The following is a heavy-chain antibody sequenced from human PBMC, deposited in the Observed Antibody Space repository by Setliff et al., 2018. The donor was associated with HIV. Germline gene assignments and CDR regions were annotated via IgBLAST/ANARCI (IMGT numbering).Heavy chain of an antibody. Sequence: SVKVSCKASGGTFSSYAISWVRQAPGQGLEWMGGIIPIFGTANYAQKLQGRVTITADESTSTAYMELSSLRSEDTAVYYWASPTTVTGDAFDIWGQGTMVTVSS. CDR3: ASPTTVTGDAFDI. CDR1: GGTFSSYA. CDR2: IIPIFGTA. V-gene: IGHV1-69*13. D-gene: IGHD4-17*01. J-gene: IGHJ3*02.